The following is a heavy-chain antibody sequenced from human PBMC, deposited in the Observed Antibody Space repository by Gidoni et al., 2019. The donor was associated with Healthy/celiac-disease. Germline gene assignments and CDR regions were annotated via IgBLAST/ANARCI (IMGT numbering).Heavy chain of an antibody. CDR3: ARGHVLVVYATFDY. Sequence: QVQLQQWGAGLLKPSETLSLTCDVYGGSFSGYYWSWIRQPPGKGLEWIGEINHSGSTNYNPSLKSRVTISVDTPKNQFSLKLSSVTAADTAVYYCARGHVLVVYATFDYWGQGTLVTVSS. V-gene: IGHV4-34*01. J-gene: IGHJ4*02. CDR2: INHSGST. CDR1: GGSFSGYY. D-gene: IGHD2-8*02.